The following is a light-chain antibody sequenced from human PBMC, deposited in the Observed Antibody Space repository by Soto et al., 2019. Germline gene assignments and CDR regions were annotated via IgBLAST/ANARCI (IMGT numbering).Light chain of an antibody. CDR1: QSIGGN. V-gene: IGKV1-39*01. CDR3: QQTYTTPWT. CDR2: AAS. Sequence: DIPMTQSPSSLSASVGDRVTITCRASQSIGGNLNWYQQKPGKAPNLLIFAASTLQTGVPSRFSGSGSETDFTLTINSLQPEDFATYYCQQTYTTPWTFGQGTEVGVK. J-gene: IGKJ1*01.